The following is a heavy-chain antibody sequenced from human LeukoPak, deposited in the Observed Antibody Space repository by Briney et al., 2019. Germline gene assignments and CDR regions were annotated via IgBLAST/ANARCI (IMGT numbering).Heavy chain of an antibody. CDR2: IYHSGST. D-gene: IGHD2-21*02. J-gene: IGHJ3*02. V-gene: IGHV4-4*02. CDR3: ARDLSSGGDPLAFDI. Sequence: PSGTLSLTCAVSGGSISSSNWWSWVRQPPGKGLEWIGEIYHSGSTNYNPSLKSRVTISVDKSKNQFSLKLSSVTAADTAVYYCARDLSSGGDPLAFDIWGQGTMVTVSS. CDR1: GGSISSSNW.